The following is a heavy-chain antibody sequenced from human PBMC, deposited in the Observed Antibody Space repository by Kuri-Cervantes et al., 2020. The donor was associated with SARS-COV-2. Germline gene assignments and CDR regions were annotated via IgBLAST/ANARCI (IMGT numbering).Heavy chain of an antibody. CDR3: ARLGTGLPFDS. V-gene: IGHV4-39*01. Sequence: SETLSLTCIVSGASISETIFWWGWIRQPPGRGLEWIGSIYYRGNTYYNPSLKSRITMSVDTSKSQFSLRLRSVTAADTAMYYCARLGTGLPFDSWGQGTLVTV. J-gene: IGHJ4*02. D-gene: IGHD7-27*01. CDR1: GASISETIFW. CDR2: IYYRGNT.